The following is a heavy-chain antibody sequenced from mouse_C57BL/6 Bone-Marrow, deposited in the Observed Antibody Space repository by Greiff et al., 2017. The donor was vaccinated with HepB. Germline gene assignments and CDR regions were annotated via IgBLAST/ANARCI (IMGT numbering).Heavy chain of an antibody. CDR2: IYPGDGDT. D-gene: IGHD2-1*01. CDR1: GYAFSSSW. J-gene: IGHJ2*01. CDR3: AVYGNYHS. V-gene: IGHV1-82*01. Sequence: QVQLQQSGPELVKPGASVKISCKASGYAFSSSWMNWVKQRPGKGLEWIGRIYPGDGDTNYNGKFKGKATLTADKSSSTAYMQLSSLTSEDSAVYFCAVYGNYHSWGPGTTLTASS.